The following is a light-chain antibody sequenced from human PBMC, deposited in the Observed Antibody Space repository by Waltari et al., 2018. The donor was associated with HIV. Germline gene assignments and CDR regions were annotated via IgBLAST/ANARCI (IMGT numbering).Light chain of an antibody. J-gene: IGKJ1*01. V-gene: IGKV4-1*01. CDR3: QQYYTNPRT. Sequence: DIVMTQSPDSLAVSLGERATINCKSRQSVLYSSNNKNYLAWYQQKPGQPPKLLIYWASTRESGVPDRFSGSESGTDFTLTISSLQAEDVAVYYCQQYYTNPRTFGQGTKVEIK. CDR2: WAS. CDR1: QSVLYSSNNKNY.